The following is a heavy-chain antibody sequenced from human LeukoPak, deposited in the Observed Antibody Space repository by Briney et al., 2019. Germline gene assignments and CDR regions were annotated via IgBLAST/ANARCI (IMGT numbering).Heavy chain of an antibody. J-gene: IGHJ4*02. D-gene: IGHD6-19*01. CDR2: ISGSGGST. V-gene: IGHV3-23*01. Sequence: PGGSLRLSCAASGFTFSSYAMSWVRPAPGKGLEWVSAISGSGGSTYYADSVKGRFTISRDNSKNTLYLQMNSLRAEDTAVYYCAKDLGGWYPLGAFDYWGQGTLVTVSS. CDR3: AKDLGGWYPLGAFDY. CDR1: GFTFSSYA.